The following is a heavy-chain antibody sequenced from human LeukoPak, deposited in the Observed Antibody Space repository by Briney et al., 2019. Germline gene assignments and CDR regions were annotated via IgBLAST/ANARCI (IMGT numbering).Heavy chain of an antibody. Sequence: SETLSLTCTVSGGSISSSSYYWGWIRQPPGKGLEWIGEINHSGSTNYNPSLKSRVTISVDTSKNQFSLKLSSVTAADTAVYYCARGRTYYDFWSGYYKTPQFDYWGQGTLVTVSS. V-gene: IGHV4-39*07. D-gene: IGHD3-3*01. CDR3: ARGRTYYDFWSGYYKTPQFDY. J-gene: IGHJ4*02. CDR2: INHSGST. CDR1: GGSISSSSYY.